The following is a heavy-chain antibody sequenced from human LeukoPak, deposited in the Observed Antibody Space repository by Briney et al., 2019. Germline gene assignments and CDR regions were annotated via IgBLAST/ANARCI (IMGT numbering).Heavy chain of an antibody. V-gene: IGHV1-46*01. CDR1: GYTFTSNY. CDR3: ARVHVGGRYYFDY. J-gene: IGHJ4*02. D-gene: IGHD3-16*01. Sequence: WASVKVSCKASGYTFTSNYIHWVRQAPGQGLEWMGMIYPRDGSTSYAQKFQGRVTMTRDTSTSTVYMELSSLRSEDTAVYYCARVHVGGRYYFDYWGQGTLVTVSS. CDR2: IYPRDGST.